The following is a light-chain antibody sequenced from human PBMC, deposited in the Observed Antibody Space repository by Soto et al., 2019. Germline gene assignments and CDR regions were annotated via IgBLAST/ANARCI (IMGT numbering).Light chain of an antibody. CDR3: QVWDSSSDHWV. J-gene: IGLJ3*02. Sequence: SSELTQPPSVSVAPGQTARITCGGNNIGSKNVHWYQQKPGQAPVLVVYDDNDRPSGIPERFSGSNSGNTATLTISRVEAGDEADYYCQVWDSSSDHWVFGGGTKLTVL. V-gene: IGLV3-21*02. CDR1: NIGSKN. CDR2: DDN.